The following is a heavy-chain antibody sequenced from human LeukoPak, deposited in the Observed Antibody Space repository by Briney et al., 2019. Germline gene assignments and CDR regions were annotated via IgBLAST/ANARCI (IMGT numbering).Heavy chain of an antibody. J-gene: IGHJ3*02. D-gene: IGHD3-10*01. V-gene: IGHV3-30*04. Sequence: GRSLRLSCAASGFTFSSYAMHWVRQAPGKGLEWVAVISYDGSNKYYADSVKGRFTISSDNSKNTLYLQMNSLRAEDTAVYYCARDYYGSGSSSGGAFDIWGQGTMVTVSS. CDR1: GFTFSSYA. CDR2: ISYDGSNK. CDR3: ARDYYGSGSSSGGAFDI.